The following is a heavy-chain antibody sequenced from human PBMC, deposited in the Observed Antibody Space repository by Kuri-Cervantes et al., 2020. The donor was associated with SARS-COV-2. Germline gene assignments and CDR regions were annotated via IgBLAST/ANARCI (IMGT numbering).Heavy chain of an antibody. CDR1: GGSFNDYW. CDR2: IYHSGST. J-gene: IGHJ4*02. V-gene: IGHV4-34*01. Sequence: SETLSLTCAVYGGSFNDYWWSWVRQPPGKGLGWIGYIYHSGSTYYNPSLKSRVTISVDRSKNQFSLKLSSVTAADTAVYYCARGRPFDYWGQGTLVTVSS. CDR3: ARGRPFDY.